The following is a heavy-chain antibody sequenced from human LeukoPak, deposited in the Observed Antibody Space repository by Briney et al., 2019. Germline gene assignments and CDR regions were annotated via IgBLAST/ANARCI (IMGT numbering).Heavy chain of an antibody. D-gene: IGHD5-24*01. CDR2: IEQNGGEK. J-gene: IGHJ5*02. V-gene: IGHV3-7*05. CDR3: ARDDGWLQLYH. Sequence: PGGSLRLSCATSGFIFSHYWMTWVRQAPGKGLEWVANIEQNGGEKYYVDSVKGRFTISRDNAKNSLYLQMDSLRAEDTAVYYCARDDGWLQLYHWGQGALVTVSP. CDR1: GFIFSHYW.